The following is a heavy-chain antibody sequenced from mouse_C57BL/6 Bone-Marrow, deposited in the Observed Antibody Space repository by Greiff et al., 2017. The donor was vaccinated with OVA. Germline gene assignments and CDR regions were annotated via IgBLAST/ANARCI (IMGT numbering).Heavy chain of an antibody. CDR3: ARRRVYYGSSLYAMDY. CDR2: IYWDDDK. V-gene: IGHV8-12*01. J-gene: IGHJ4*01. Sequence: ESGPGILQSSQTLSLTCSFSGFSLSTSGMGVSWIRQPSGKGLEWLAHIYWDDDKRYNPSLKSRLTISKDTSRNQVFLKITSVDTADTATYYCARRRVYYGSSLYAMDYWGQGTSVTVSS. D-gene: IGHD1-1*01. CDR1: GFSLSTSGMG.